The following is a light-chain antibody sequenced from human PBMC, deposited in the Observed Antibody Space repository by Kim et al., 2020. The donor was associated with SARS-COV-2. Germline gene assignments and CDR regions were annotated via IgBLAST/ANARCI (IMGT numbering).Light chain of an antibody. CDR2: KTS. J-gene: IGKJ5*01. CDR3: QQYNNFTIT. CDR1: QSFSSW. Sequence: GDRVTITCRASQSFSSWLAWYQEKPGKVPKLLIYKTSILESGVPSRFSGSGSGTEFTLTISSLQPDDFATYYCQQYNNFTITFGQGTRLEIK. V-gene: IGKV1-5*03.